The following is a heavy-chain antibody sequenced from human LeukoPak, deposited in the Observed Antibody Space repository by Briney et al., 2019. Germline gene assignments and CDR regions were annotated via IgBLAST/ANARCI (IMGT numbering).Heavy chain of an antibody. J-gene: IGHJ4*02. Sequence: GGSLRLSCAASGFTFSSYAMSWVRQAPGKGLEWVPAISGSGGSTYYADSVKGRFTISRDNSKNTLYLQMNSLRAEDTAVYYCAKDSGGDYYDSSGYNYWGQGTLVTVSS. V-gene: IGHV3-23*01. CDR2: ISGSGGST. CDR1: GFTFSSYA. D-gene: IGHD3-22*01. CDR3: AKDSGGDYYDSSGYNY.